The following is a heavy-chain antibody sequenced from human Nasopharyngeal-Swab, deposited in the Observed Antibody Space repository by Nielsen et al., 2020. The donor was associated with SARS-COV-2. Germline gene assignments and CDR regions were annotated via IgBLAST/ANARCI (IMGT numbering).Heavy chain of an antibody. CDR1: GGSIKSYY. D-gene: IGHD6-19*01. CDR2: FFYSGTP. CDR3: ARDSSGWHY. J-gene: IGHJ4*02. V-gene: IGHV4-59*01. Sequence: SETLSLTCTVSGGSIKSYYWSWVRQPPGKGLEWIGNFFYSGTPNYNPSLKSRVTISVDAPRNQFSLRLNSVISADTAMYYCARDSSGWHYWGQGTLVTVSS.